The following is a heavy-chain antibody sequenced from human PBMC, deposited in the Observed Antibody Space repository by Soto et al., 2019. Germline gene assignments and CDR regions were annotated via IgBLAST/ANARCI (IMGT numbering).Heavy chain of an antibody. CDR3: ASSQEPSNWFDP. J-gene: IGHJ5*02. CDR2: IDPSDSYT. V-gene: IGHV5-10-1*01. D-gene: IGHD1-1*01. Sequence: GSLKISCKGSGYSFTSYWISWVRQMPGKGLEWMGRIDPSDSYTNYSPSFQGHVTISADKSISTAYLQWSSLKASDTAMYYCASSQEPSNWFDPWGQGTLVTVSS. CDR1: GYSFTSYW.